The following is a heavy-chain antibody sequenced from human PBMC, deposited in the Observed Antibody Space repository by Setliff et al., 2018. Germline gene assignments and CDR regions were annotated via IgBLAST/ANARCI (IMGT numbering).Heavy chain of an antibody. CDR1: GVSISDGHF. CDR2: IDRTGNR. J-gene: IGHJ4*02. D-gene: IGHD3-10*01. V-gene: IGHV4-38-2*01. Sequence: SETLSLTCAVSGVSISDGHFWGWIRQPPGKGLEWIGSIDRTGNRYYNSPLRSRVTLPIDMSRNEFSLELRSMTAADTAMYYCARRDEYLQFREFFDFWGQGILVTVSS. CDR3: ARRDEYLQFREFFDF.